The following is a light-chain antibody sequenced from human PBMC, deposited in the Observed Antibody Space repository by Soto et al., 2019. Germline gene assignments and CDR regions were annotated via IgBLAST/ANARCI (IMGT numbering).Light chain of an antibody. CDR1: HNIERW. J-gene: IGKJ1*01. V-gene: IGKV1-5*01. Sequence: QMTQSPSPPSASVGDRVSITRRASHNIERWMAWYQQKPGKAPSLLIFDASTLHSGVPSRFSGSGSGTEFTLTISSLQPDDFATYYCQQFAVSRTFGQGTKVDIK. CDR3: QQFAVSRT. CDR2: DAS.